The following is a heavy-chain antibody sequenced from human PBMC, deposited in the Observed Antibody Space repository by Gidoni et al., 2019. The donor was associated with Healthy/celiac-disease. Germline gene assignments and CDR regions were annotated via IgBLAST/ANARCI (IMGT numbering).Heavy chain of an antibody. CDR3: ARVGLYSSSWYPHGAFDI. V-gene: IGHV3-66*01. CDR2: IYSGGST. J-gene: IGHJ3*02. CDR1: GFTVSSNY. D-gene: IGHD6-13*01. Sequence: EVQLVESGGGLVQPGGSLRLSCAASGFTVSSNYMSWVRQAPGKGLERVSVIYSGGSTYYADSVKGRFTTSRDNSKNTLYLQMNSLRAEDTAVYYCARVGLYSSSWYPHGAFDIWGQGTMVTVSS.